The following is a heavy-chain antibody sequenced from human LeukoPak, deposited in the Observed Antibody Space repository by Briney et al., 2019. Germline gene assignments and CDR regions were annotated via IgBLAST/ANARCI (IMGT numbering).Heavy chain of an antibody. CDR1: GFTFSSYA. CDR3: ARPYSGTILTGWFDP. J-gene: IGHJ5*02. CDR2: ISGSGGST. Sequence: GGSLRLSCAASGFTFSSYAMTWVRQAPGKGLEWVSIISGSGGSTSYADSVKGRFTISRDNSKNTLYLQMNSLRAEDTALYYCARPYSGTILTGWFDPWGQGTLVTVSS. V-gene: IGHV3-23*01. D-gene: IGHD3-9*01.